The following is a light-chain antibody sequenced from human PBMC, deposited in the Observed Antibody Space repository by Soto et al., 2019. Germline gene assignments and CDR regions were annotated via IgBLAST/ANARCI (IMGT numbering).Light chain of an antibody. V-gene: IGKV3-20*01. Sequence: EIVLTQSPDTLSLSPGERATLSCRASQSISGPSLAWYQQKPGQAPRLLMYGASTRLTGVPDRFSGSGSGTDFTLTISRLEPEDVAVYFCQYYDSSLTFGGGTKVDI. CDR3: QYYDSSLT. CDR1: QSISGPS. CDR2: GAS. J-gene: IGKJ4*01.